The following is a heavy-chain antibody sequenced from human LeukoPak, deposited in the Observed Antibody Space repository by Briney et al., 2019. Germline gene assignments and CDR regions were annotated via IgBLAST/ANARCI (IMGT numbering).Heavy chain of an antibody. CDR1: GFTFSSYW. D-gene: IGHD2-15*01. Sequence: GGSLRLSCAASGFTFSSYWMHWVRQAPGKGLVWVSRINSDGSSTSYADSVKGRFTISRDNAKNTLYPQMNSLRAEDTAVYYCAGDREDIVVVVAATPLVWGQGTLVTVSS. V-gene: IGHV3-74*01. CDR3: AGDREDIVVVVAATPLV. J-gene: IGHJ4*02. CDR2: INSDGSST.